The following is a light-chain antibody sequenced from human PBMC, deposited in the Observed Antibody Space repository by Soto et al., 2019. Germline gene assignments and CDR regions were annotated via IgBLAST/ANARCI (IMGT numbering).Light chain of an antibody. CDR2: DAS. Sequence: EIVLTQSPATLSLSPGERATLSCRASQSVSSYLDWYQQKPGQAPRLLIYDASNRATGIPARFSGSGSGTDFTLTISSLEPEDFAVYYCQQRSNWPLTFGGGTKVGI. J-gene: IGKJ4*01. CDR3: QQRSNWPLT. V-gene: IGKV3-11*01. CDR1: QSVSSY.